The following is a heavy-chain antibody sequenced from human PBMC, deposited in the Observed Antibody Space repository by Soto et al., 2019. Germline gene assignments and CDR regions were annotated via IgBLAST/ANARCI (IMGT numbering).Heavy chain of an antibody. CDR2: IYHSGTT. CDR3: ARDEYGYGDSYDS. CDR1: GDSITSIYH. J-gene: IGHJ4*02. V-gene: IGHV4-38-2*02. Sequence: SETLSLTCAVSGDSITSIYHWAWIRQPPGRGLEWVASIYHSGTTYYNPSLKSRVTMSVDASKNHFSLKVSSVTAADTAVYYCARDEYGYGDSYDSWGQGTLVTVSS. D-gene: IGHD5-12*01.